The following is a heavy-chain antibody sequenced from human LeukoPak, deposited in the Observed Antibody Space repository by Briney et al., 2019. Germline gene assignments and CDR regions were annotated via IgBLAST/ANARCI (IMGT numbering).Heavy chain of an antibody. CDR2: ISTDNGHT. V-gene: IGHV1-18*01. D-gene: IGHD2/OR15-2a*01. CDR1: GYTFTSYG. CDR3: ARGISYYYMDV. J-gene: IGHJ6*03. Sequence: GASVTVSCKASGYTFTSYGINWVRQAPGQGLEWMGWISTDNGHTNNAPKLQGRVTITTDTTTTTAYMELRSLRYDDSAIYYCARGISYYYMDVWGKGTTVTVSS.